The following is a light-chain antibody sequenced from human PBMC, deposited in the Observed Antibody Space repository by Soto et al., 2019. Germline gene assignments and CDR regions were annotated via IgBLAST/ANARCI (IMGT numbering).Light chain of an antibody. CDR2: RNS. CDR3: AAWDDSLSGRVV. CDR1: TANLGSNW. V-gene: IGLV1-47*01. Sequence: QSVLTHPPSGSGTPGQRSPTPCSGRTANLGSNWVYWYQKVPGTAPKLLIYRNSQRPSGLPDRFSGSKSGNSASLAISGLRSEDEADYYCAAWDDSLSGRVVFGGGTKVTVL. J-gene: IGLJ2*01.